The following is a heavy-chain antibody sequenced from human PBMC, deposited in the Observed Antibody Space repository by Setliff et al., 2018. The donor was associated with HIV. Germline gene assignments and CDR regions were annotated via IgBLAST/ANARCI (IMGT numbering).Heavy chain of an antibody. CDR1: GFTFSSYG. CDR2: ISGRGTNT. CDR3: AKGDSSSGYYWARFDY. J-gene: IGHJ4*02. D-gene: IGHD3-22*01. Sequence: PGGSLRLSCAASGFTFSSYGMHWVRQAPGKGLEWVSTISGRGTNTYYADSVKGRFTISRDNSKNTLSLQLNSLTAEDTAVYYCAKGDSSSGYYWARFDYWGQGTLVTVSS. V-gene: IGHV3-23*01.